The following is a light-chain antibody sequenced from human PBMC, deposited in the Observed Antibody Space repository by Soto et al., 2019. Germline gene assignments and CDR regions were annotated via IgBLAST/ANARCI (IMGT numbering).Light chain of an antibody. CDR1: QSISSY. J-gene: IGKJ1*01. V-gene: IGKV1-39*01. CDR3: QQSSSSPWT. CDR2: AAF. Sequence: DIQMSQCPSALSASVGDRVSITCGASQSISSYLNWYQQKPGKAPKLLIYAAFTLQTGVSSRFIGSGSGTDFTLTINSLQPEDFATYYCQQSSSSPWTFGQGTKVDIK.